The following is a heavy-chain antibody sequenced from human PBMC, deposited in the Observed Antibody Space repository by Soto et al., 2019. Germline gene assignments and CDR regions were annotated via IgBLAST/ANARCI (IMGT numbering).Heavy chain of an antibody. Sequence: ASVKVSCKASGYIFTNYDINWVRQATGQGLEYLGWINPNSGNTGYVQKFKGRVTMTRNTSINTAYMELNSLRSEDTAMYYCARLKYSSGQNGDDYSGQGTLVTVSS. CDR1: GYIFTNYD. D-gene: IGHD6-19*01. CDR3: ARLKYSSGQNGDDY. V-gene: IGHV1-8*01. CDR2: INPNSGNT. J-gene: IGHJ4*02.